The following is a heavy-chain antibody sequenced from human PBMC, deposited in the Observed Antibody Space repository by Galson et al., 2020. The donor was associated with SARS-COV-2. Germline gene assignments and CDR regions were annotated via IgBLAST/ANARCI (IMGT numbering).Heavy chain of an antibody. Sequence: GESLKISCAASGLTISNAWMSWVRQAPGKGLEWVGRIKSQTEGGTTEYAAPVKGRFTILRDESRNTLSLQMNSLKIEDTAVYYCTTEIDTSIWFYYYYGMDVWGQGTTVTVSS. V-gene: IGHV3-15*01. CDR2: IKSQTEGGTT. CDR3: TTEIDTSIWFYYYYGMDV. J-gene: IGHJ6*02. D-gene: IGHD6-13*01. CDR1: GLTISNAW.